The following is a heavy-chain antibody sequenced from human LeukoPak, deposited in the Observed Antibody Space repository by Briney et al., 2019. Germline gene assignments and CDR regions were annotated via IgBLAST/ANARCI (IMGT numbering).Heavy chain of an antibody. CDR3: ARDFFWSGYYVDY. J-gene: IGHJ4*02. V-gene: IGHV3-11*04. CDR1: GFTFSDYY. CDR2: ITSSATT. Sequence: PGGSLRLSCAASGFTFSDYYMTWIRQAPGKVLEWVSYITSSATTYYADSVKGRFTISRDNAKTSLYLQMDSLRAEDTAVYYCARDFFWSGYYVDYWGQGTLVTVSS. D-gene: IGHD3-3*01.